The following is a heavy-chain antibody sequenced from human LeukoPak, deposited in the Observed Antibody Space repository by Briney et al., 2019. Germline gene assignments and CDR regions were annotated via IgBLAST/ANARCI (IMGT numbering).Heavy chain of an antibody. D-gene: IGHD3-10*01. CDR2: IYSGGST. Sequence: PPGGSLRLSCAASGFTFSSYAMSWVRQAPGKGLEWVSVIYSGGSTYYADSVKGRFTISRDNSKNTLYLQMNSLRAEDTAVYYCARDGSGSFDYWGQGTLVTVSS. V-gene: IGHV3-66*01. CDR3: ARDGSGSFDY. J-gene: IGHJ4*02. CDR1: GFTFSSYA.